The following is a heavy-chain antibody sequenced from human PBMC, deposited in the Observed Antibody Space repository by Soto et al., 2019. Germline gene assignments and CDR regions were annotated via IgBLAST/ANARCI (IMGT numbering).Heavy chain of an antibody. V-gene: IGHV3-23*01. Sequence: PGGSLRLSCAASGFPFSFYAMSWVRQAPGRGLEWVSDISVSGDRTYYADSVQGRFTISRDNSETTLYLQMNSLRAEDTAVYYCAKPLSGWNIFDFWGQGILVTVSS. J-gene: IGHJ4*02. CDR3: AKPLSGWNIFDF. CDR2: ISVSGDRT. CDR1: GFPFSFYA. D-gene: IGHD6-19*01.